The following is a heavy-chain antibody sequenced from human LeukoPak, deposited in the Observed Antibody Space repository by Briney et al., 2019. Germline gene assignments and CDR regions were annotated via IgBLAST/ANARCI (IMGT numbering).Heavy chain of an antibody. D-gene: IGHD2-15*01. J-gene: IGHJ4*02. CDR1: GYTFTSYY. V-gene: IGHV1-46*03. CDR3: AREGCSGGSCYLSPGDDY. Sequence: GASVKVSCKASGYTFTSYYMHWVRQAPGQGLGCMGIINPSGGSTSYAQKFQGRVTMTRDTSTSTVYMELSSLRSEDTAVYYCAREGCSGGSCYLSPGDDYWGQGTLVTVSS. CDR2: INPSGGST.